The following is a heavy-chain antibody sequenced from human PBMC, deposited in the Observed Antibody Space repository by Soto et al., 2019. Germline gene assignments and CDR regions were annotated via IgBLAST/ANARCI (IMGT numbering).Heavy chain of an antibody. CDR2: IYHSGST. J-gene: IGHJ5*02. V-gene: IGHV4-30-2*01. CDR3: ARVPDR. Sequence: PSVTLPHTCAVSGGSIGSGGYSWSWIRQPPGKGLEWIGYIYHSGSTYYNPSLKSRVTISVDRSKNQFSLKLSSVTAADTAVYYCARVPDRWGQGTLVTVSS. D-gene: IGHD2-2*01. CDR1: GGSIGSGGYS.